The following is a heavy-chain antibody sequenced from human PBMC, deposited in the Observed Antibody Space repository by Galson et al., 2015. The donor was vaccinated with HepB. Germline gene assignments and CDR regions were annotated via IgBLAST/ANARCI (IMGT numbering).Heavy chain of an antibody. Sequence: SLRLSCAASGFTFSSYWMSWVRQAPGKGLEWVANIKQDGSEKYYVDSVKGRFTISRDNAKNSLYLQMNSLRAEDTAVYYCARDPFYPGGRGYYGMDVWGQGTTVTVSS. D-gene: IGHD3-16*01. J-gene: IGHJ6*02. V-gene: IGHV3-7*03. CDR3: ARDPFYPGGRGYYGMDV. CDR2: IKQDGSEK. CDR1: GFTFSSYW.